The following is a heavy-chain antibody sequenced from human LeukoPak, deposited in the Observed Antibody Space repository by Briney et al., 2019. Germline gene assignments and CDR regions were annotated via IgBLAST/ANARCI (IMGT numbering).Heavy chain of an antibody. CDR2: IKGDGSST. V-gene: IGHV3-74*01. D-gene: IGHD1-20*01. CDR3: ARDNFGFDY. CDR1: GFTFSSYW. Sequence: GGSLRLSCEASGFTFSSYWMHWVRQVPGKGLVWVSRIKGDGSSTIYADSVKGRFTISRDNSKNTLYLQMNSLRAEDTAVFYCARDNFGFDYWGQGTLVTVSS. J-gene: IGHJ4*02.